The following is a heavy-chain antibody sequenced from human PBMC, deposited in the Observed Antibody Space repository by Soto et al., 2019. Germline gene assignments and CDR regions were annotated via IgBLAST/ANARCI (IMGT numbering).Heavy chain of an antibody. CDR1: GGSFSGYY. D-gene: IGHD6-6*01. V-gene: IGHV4-34*01. CDR3: ARGGIKQHVRFDY. CDR2: INHSGST. J-gene: IGHJ4*02. Sequence: QVQLQQWGAGLLKPSETLSLTCAVYGGSFSGYYWSWIRQPPGKGLEWIGEINHSGSTNYNPSLKSRVTISVDTSKNQFSLKLSSVTAADTAVYYCARGGIKQHVRFDYWGQGTLVTVSS.